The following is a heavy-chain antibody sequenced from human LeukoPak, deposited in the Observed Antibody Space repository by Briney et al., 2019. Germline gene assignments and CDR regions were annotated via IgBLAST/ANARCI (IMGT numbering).Heavy chain of an antibody. Sequence: SETLSLTCTVSGSFISYNTYYWGWIRQPPGQGLEWIASIDYSGTTHFNPSRKSRVTISVDTSKNQFSLKLSSVTAADTAVYYCARHGQGGLRYHDCWGQGTLVTVSS. CDR3: ARHGQGGLRYHDC. J-gene: IGHJ4*02. V-gene: IGHV4-39*01. CDR1: GSFISYNTYY. CDR2: IDYSGTT. D-gene: IGHD4-17*01.